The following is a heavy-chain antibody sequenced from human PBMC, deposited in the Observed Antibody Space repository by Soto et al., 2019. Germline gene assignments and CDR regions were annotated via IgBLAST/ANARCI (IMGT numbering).Heavy chain of an antibody. Sequence: SVKVSCKASGGTFSGYGISWVRQAPGQGLEWMGGVIPILASTYYAQDFQGRITITADESTSTVYMELRRLRSDDTAVYYCARGEGIFGVVDFDYWGQGTLVTVSS. CDR2: VIPILAST. J-gene: IGHJ4*02. D-gene: IGHD3-3*01. CDR1: GGTFSGYG. V-gene: IGHV1-69*13. CDR3: ARGEGIFGVVDFDY.